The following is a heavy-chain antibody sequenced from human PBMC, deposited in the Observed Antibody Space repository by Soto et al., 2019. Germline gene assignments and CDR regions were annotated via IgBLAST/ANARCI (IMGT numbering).Heavy chain of an antibody. CDR2: IKRKSDHGTT. J-gene: IGHJ4*01. V-gene: IGHV3-15*01. CDR1: GFAFSHVW. CDR3: ATEGEMSGASDWADYFDH. Sequence: EMQLVESGGGLVEPGGSLRLSCAASGFAFSHVWMTWVRQAPGKGLEWVGRIKRKSDHGTTDYAAAVKGRFTISRDDSNNTLYLQMDSLKSEDTAVYYCATEGEMSGASDWADYFDHWGRGTLVTVSS. D-gene: IGHD2-15*01.